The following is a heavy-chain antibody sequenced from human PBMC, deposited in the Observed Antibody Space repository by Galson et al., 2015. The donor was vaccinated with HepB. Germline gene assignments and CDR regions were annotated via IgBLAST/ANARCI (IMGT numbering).Heavy chain of an antibody. V-gene: IGHV3-30*09. Sequence: SLRLSCAASGFTFSNYAMHWVRQAPGKGLEWVAFTLYDGSNKYYADSVKGRFGISRDHSKNTLYLQMNSLRAEDTAVYYCARGLSIFDSRGYRNDYWGQGTLVTVSS. CDR2: TLYDGSNK. D-gene: IGHD3-22*01. CDR1: GFTFSNYA. CDR3: ARGLSIFDSRGYRNDY. J-gene: IGHJ4*02.